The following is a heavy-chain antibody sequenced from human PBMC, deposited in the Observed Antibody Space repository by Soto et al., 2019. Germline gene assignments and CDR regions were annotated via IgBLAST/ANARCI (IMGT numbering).Heavy chain of an antibody. J-gene: IGHJ4*02. CDR3: AKYGCSSTSCQCDY. D-gene: IGHD2-2*01. CDR2: ISGSGAYT. CDR1: GVTVSSSDA. V-gene: IGHV3-23*01. Sequence: GGSLRLSCAASGVTVSSSDAMTWVRQAPGKGLEWVSAISGSGAYTYYANSVKGRFTISRDNSKNTLYLQLNSLRAEDTAVYYCAKYGCSSTSCQCDYWGQGTRVTVSS.